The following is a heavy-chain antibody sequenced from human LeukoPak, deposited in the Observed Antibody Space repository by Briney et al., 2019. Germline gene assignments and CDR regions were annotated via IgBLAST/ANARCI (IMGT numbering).Heavy chain of an antibody. V-gene: IGHV3-23*01. J-gene: IGHJ6*02. CDR3: AKDKGWGYSTYDFYGMDV. D-gene: IGHD1-26*01. CDR1: GFSFSSHA. Sequence: GGSLRLSCATSGFSFSSHAMTWVRQAPGKGLEWLSAISISGDDTYYADSVKGRFTISRDNSKNTLYLQMNSLRAEDTAVYYCAKDKGWGYSTYDFYGMDVWGQGTTVTVSS. CDR2: ISISGDDT.